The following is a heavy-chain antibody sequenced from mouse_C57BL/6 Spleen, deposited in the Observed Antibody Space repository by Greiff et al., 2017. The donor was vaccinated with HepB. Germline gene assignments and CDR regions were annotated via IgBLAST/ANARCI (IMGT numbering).Heavy chain of an antibody. CDR1: GYTFTSYW. CDR2: IYPSDSET. D-gene: IGHD2-4*01. J-gene: IGHJ2*01. CDR3: ARSGYDYDDY. Sequence: VQLQQPGAELVRPRSSVKLSCKASGYTFTSYWMDWVKQRPGQGLEWIGNIYPSDSETHYNQKFKDKATLTVDKSSSTAYMQLSSLTSEDSAVYYCARSGYDYDDYWGQGTTLTVSS. V-gene: IGHV1-61*01.